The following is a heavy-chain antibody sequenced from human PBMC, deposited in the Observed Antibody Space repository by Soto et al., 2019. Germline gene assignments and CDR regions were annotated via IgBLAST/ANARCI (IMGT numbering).Heavy chain of an antibody. V-gene: IGHV4-34*01. Sequence: SETLSLTCAVYGGSFSGYYWSWIRQPPGKGLEWIGEINHSGSTNYNPSLKSRVTISVDTSKNQFSLKLSSVTAADTAVYYFARGGRNCSGGSCYRDFWFDPWGQGTLVTVSS. D-gene: IGHD2-15*01. CDR3: ARGGRNCSGGSCYRDFWFDP. CDR2: INHSGST. CDR1: GGSFSGYY. J-gene: IGHJ5*02.